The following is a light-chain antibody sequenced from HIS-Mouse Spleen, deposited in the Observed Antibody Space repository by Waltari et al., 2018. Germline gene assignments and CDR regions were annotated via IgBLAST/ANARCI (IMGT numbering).Light chain of an antibody. Sequence: DIQMTQSPSTLSASVGDRVTITCRASQSISSWLAWYQQKPGKAPKLLIYKASSLESGFPSRFSGSGSGTEFTLTISSLQPDDFATYYCQQYNSYSPGYTFGQGTKLEIK. CDR1: QSISSW. CDR3: QQYNSYSPGYT. CDR2: KAS. J-gene: IGKJ2*01. V-gene: IGKV1-5*03.